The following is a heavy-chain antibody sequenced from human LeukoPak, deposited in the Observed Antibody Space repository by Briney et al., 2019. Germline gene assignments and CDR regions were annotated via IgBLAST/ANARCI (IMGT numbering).Heavy chain of an antibody. V-gene: IGHV4-39*01. CDR1: GGSISSSSYY. CDR2: IYYSGST. CDR3: ARHPEYSSGWYRFNWFDP. J-gene: IGHJ5*02. D-gene: IGHD6-19*01. Sequence: SGTLSLTCTVSGGSISSSSYYWGWIRQPPGKGLEWIGSIYYSGSTYYNPSLKSRVTISVDTSKNQFSLKLSSVTAADTAVYYCARHPEYSSGWYRFNWFDPWGQGTLVTVSS.